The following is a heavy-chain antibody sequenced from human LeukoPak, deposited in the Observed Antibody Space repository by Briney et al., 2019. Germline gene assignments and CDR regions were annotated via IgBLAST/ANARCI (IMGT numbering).Heavy chain of an antibody. CDR2: IYYSGST. Sequence: SETLSLTCTVSGGSISSSSYYWGWIRQPPGKGLEWIGSIYYSGSTYYNPSLKSRVTISVDTSKNQFSLKLSSVTAADTAVYYCARETGTRSTGYSSTSSWGQGTLVTVSS. V-gene: IGHV4-39*07. CDR3: ARETGTRSTGYSSTSS. J-gene: IGHJ4*02. D-gene: IGHD6-13*01. CDR1: GGSISSSSYY.